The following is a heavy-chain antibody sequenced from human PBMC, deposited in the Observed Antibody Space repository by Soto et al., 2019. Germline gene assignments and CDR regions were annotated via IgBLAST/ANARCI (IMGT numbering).Heavy chain of an antibody. CDR2: IIPIFGTA. Sequence: APVKLSCKASGGTFSSYAISWRRQAPGQGLEWMGGIIPIFGTANYAQKFQGRVTITADESTSTAYMELSSLRSEDTAVYYCASGGFQMIVVSTPDYYYGMDVWGQGTTVTVSS. D-gene: IGHD3-22*01. CDR1: GGTFSSYA. V-gene: IGHV1-69*13. CDR3: ASGGFQMIVVSTPDYYYGMDV. J-gene: IGHJ6*02.